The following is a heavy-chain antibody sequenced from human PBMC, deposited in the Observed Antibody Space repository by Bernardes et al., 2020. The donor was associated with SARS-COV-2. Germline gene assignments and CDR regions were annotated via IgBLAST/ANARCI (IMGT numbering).Heavy chain of an antibody. Sequence: ASVKVSCKASGFSSSSYGFTWVRQTPGQGLEWMGWISGYNGNTNYAQKFQGRITMNTDTSTNTVYMELRSLSFDDTAVYYCARGGLSSGPVDYWGQGTLVTVSS. V-gene: IGHV1-18*01. CDR2: ISGYNGNT. CDR1: GFSSSSYG. CDR3: ARGGLSSGPVDY. D-gene: IGHD5-18*01. J-gene: IGHJ4*02.